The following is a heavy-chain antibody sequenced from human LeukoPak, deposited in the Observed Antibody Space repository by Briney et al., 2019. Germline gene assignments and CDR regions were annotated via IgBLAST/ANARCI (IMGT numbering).Heavy chain of an antibody. J-gene: IGHJ5*02. CDR2: IIPIFGTA. V-gene: IGHV1-69*05. D-gene: IGHD2-15*01. Sequence: ASVKVSCKASGGTFSSYAISWVRQAPGQGLEWMGGIIPIFGTANYAQKFQGRVTITTDESTSTAYMELSSLRSEDTAVYYCALGYCSGGSCPNWFDPWGQGTLVTVSS. CDR1: GGTFSSYA. CDR3: ALGYCSGGSCPNWFDP.